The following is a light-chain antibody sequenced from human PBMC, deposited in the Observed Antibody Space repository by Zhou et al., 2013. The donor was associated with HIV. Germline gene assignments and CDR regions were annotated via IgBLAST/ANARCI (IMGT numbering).Light chain of an antibody. J-gene: IGKJ4*01. V-gene: IGKV1-12*01. Sequence: DIQMTQSPSSVSASVGDRVTITCRASQAVSSWLAWYQQKPGIAPKLLISAASSLQSGVPSRFSGSGSGTDFTLTISSLQPEDFASYYCQQANSLPRTFGGGTKVE. CDR1: QAVSSW. CDR2: AAS. CDR3: QQANSLPRT.